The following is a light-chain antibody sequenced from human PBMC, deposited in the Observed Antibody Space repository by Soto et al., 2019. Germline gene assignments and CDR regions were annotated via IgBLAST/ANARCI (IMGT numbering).Light chain of an antibody. CDR2: AAS. CDR3: QQSYTTPLIT. V-gene: IGKV1-39*01. CDR1: QGISNY. Sequence: IRLTQAPCSLSASVGERVTITCRPSQGISNYLAWYQQEPGKAPKLLIYAASTLQSGVPSRFTGSGSGTEFTLTIDSLQPEDFATYYCQQSYTTPLITFGQGTLLEI. J-gene: IGKJ5*01.